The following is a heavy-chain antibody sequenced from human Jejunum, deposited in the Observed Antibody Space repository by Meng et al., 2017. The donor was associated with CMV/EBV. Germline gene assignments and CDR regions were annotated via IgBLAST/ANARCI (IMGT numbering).Heavy chain of an antibody. CDR2: IKEDGSTK. J-gene: IGHJ4*02. V-gene: IGHV3-7*01. Sequence: SGVASGFTCTRHWMIWVRQPPGKGLEWVANIKEDGSTKLYVDSVKGRFTISRDNSKNSLFLQMNSLRVEDTAVYYCARGPDIGAFWGQGTLVTVSS. CDR3: ARGPDIGAF. D-gene: IGHD5-12*01. CDR1: GFTCTRHW.